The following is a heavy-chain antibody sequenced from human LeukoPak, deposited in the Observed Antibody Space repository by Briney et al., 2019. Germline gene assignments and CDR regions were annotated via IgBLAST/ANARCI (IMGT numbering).Heavy chain of an antibody. Sequence: SGTLSLTCAVYGGSFSGYYWSWIRQPPGKGLEWIGEINHSGSTNYNPSLKSRVTISVDTSKNQFSLKLSSVTAADTAVYYCARGLALERRLGWFDPLGPGNPGHRLL. CDR1: GGSFSGYY. CDR3: ARGLALERRLGWFDP. J-gene: IGHJ5*02. CDR2: INHSGST. V-gene: IGHV4-34*01. D-gene: IGHD1-1*01.